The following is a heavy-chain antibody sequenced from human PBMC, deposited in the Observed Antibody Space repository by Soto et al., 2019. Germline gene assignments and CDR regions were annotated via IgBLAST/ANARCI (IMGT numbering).Heavy chain of an antibody. V-gene: IGHV1-2*07. CDR2: INTKSGGT. J-gene: IGHJ5*02. Sequence: QVHLVQSGAEVKKPGASVKVSCKASGYSFTDYYMHWVRQAPGQGLEWMGWINTKSGGTNYGHGVQGRVPMTGDTSINTAYMELSRLRSADTAVYYCARVGPTGWFDPWGQGTVVTVSS. CDR3: ARVGPTGWFDP. CDR1: GYSFTDYY.